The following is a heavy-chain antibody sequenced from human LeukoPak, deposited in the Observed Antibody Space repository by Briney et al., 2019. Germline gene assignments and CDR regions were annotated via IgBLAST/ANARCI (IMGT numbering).Heavy chain of an antibody. V-gene: IGHV4-39*07. CDR2: IYYSGST. D-gene: IGHD4-17*01. CDR3: ASRNGEYCGDYLFDY. J-gene: IGHJ4*02. Sequence: SETLSLTCTVSGGSISSYYWGWIRQPPGKGLEWIGSIYYSGSTYYNPSLKSRVTISVDTSKNQFSLKLSSVTAADTAVYYCASRNGEYCGDYLFDYWGQGTLVTVSS. CDR1: GGSISSYY.